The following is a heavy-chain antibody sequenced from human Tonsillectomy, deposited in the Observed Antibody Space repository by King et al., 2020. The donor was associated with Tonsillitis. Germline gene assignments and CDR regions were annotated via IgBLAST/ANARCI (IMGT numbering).Heavy chain of an antibody. CDR3: ARYKSAYYTFDAFDF. V-gene: IGHV3-21*01. J-gene: IGHJ3*01. D-gene: IGHD3-3*01. Sequence: VQLVESGGGLVKPGGSLRLSCAASGFTFSTYSMNWVRQAPGKGLEWVSSISSSSSYIYYADSVKGRFTISRDNAKNSRYLQMNSLRAEDTAVYYCARYKSAYYTFDAFDFWGQGTMVTVSS. CDR2: ISSSSSYI. CDR1: GFTFSTYS.